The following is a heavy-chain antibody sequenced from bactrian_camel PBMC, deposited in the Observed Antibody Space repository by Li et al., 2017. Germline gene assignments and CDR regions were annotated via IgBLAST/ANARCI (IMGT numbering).Heavy chain of an antibody. CDR3: GADLGDYSDCQAEVLPWMVEV. D-gene: IGHD4*01. CDR1: GRSNENYF. Sequence: HVQLVESGGGSVQAGGSLRLSCAISGRSNENYFLAWFRQPPGKEREGVAAVYTSFGGGNIYYDDSVKGRFTISQDNSKNTLFLQMNVLRPEDTAMYYCGADLGDYSDCQAEVLPWMVEVWGQGTQVTV. CDR2: VYTSFGGGNI. J-gene: IGHJ2*01. V-gene: IGHV3S45*01.